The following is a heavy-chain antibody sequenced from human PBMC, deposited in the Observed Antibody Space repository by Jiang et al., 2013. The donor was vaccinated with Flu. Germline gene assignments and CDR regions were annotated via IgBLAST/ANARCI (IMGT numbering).Heavy chain of an antibody. Sequence: KPSETLSLTCTVYGGSISSTYWTWIRQPAGKGLEWIGRIDTSGSTIYNPSLKSRVTMSVDTSKNQFSLNLTSVTAADTAVYYCAREWATGYNDILTGPDRTSPKDAFDIWGQGTMVTV. D-gene: IGHD3-9*01. CDR1: GGSISSTY. CDR2: IDTSGST. CDR3: AREWATGYNDILTGPDRTSPKDAFDI. V-gene: IGHV4-4*07. J-gene: IGHJ3*02.